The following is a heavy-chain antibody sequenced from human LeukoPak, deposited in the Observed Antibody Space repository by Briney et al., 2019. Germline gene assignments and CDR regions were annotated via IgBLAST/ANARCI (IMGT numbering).Heavy chain of an antibody. J-gene: IGHJ4*02. CDR3: VRDFDY. Sequence: GGSLRLSCAAPGLTITTHWMTWVREAPEKGLEWVATIEQDGTKEYYVDSVMGRFTISRDNAKNSLYLQMNSLRADDTAVYYCVRDFDYWGQGTLVTVSS. V-gene: IGHV3-7*01. CDR1: GLTITTHW. CDR2: IEQDGTKE.